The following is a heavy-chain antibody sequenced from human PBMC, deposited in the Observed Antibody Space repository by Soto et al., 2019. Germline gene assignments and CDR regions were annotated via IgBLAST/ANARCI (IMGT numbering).Heavy chain of an antibody. CDR2: IGGNGDST. CDR1: GFNFKSYP. CDR3: AGGTYLDY. Sequence: VHVLESGGGLVQPGGPLRLSCAAPGFNFKSYPMVWVGQAPGKGLEWVSHIGGNGDSTYYADSVKGRFTISRDNSNNTLYLQMKSLTADDTAVYYCAGGTYLDYWGQGTLVTVSS. D-gene: IGHD3-16*01. J-gene: IGHJ4*02. V-gene: IGHV3-23*01.